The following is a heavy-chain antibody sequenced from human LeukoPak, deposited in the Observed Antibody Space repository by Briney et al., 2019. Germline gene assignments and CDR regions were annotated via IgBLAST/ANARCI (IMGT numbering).Heavy chain of an antibody. CDR2: IRNRAYGGTT. V-gene: IGHV3-49*04. CDR3: TRDINPTVAVAGYYFDS. D-gene: IGHD6-19*01. J-gene: IGHJ4*02. CDR1: GFTFADSA. Sequence: GGSLGLSFRTSGFTFADSALSWVRQAPGQGLEWVCLIRNRAYGGTTEYAASVQGRFTISRDDSKSIAYLQMNSLKTEDTAVYYCTRDINPTVAVAGYYFDSWGQGTLVTVSS.